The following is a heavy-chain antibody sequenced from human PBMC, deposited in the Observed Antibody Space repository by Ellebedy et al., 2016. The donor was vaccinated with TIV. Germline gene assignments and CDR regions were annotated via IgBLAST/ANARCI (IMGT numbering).Heavy chain of an antibody. CDR3: ARQGVDSRSYDY. CDR2: IYPGDSDT. V-gene: IGHV5-51*01. J-gene: IGHJ4*02. D-gene: IGHD1-26*01. Sequence: KVSXXGSGYSFTSYWIGWVRQMPGKGLEWLGIIYPGDSDTRYSPSFQGQVNISADKSISTAYLQWSSLKASDTAMYYCARQGVDSRSYDYWGQGTLVTVSS. CDR1: GYSFTSYW.